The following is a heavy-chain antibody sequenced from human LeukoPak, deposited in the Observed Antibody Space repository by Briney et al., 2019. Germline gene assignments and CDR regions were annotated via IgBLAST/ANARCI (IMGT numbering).Heavy chain of an antibody. J-gene: IGHJ4*02. CDR3: ARGSYGSDYFDY. V-gene: IGHV4-59*01. CDR2: IYYSGST. Sequence: SETLSLTCTVSGGSISSYYWSWIRQPPGKGLEWIGYIYYSGSTNYNPSLKSRVTISVDTSKNQFSLKLSSVTAADTAVYYCARGSYGSDYFDYWGQGTLVTVSS. D-gene: IGHD5-18*01. CDR1: GGSISSYY.